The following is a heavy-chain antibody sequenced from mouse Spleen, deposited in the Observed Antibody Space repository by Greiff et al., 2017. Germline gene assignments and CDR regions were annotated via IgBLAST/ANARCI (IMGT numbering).Heavy chain of an antibody. V-gene: IGHV1-50*01. Sequence: VQLQQSGAELVKPGASVKLSCKASGYTFTSYWMQWVKQRPGQGLEWIGEIDPSDSYTNYNQKFKGKATLTVDTSSSTAYMQLSSLTSEDSAVYYCARGYYGSSYTYWGQGTTLTVSS. D-gene: IGHD1-1*01. CDR2: IDPSDSYT. CDR3: ARGYYGSSYTY. J-gene: IGHJ2*01. CDR1: GYTFTSYW.